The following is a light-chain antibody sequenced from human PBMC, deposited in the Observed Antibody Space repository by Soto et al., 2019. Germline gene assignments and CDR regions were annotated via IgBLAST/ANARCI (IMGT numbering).Light chain of an antibody. J-gene: IGKJ1*01. CDR3: QQYGSSPRT. V-gene: IGKV3-20*01. CDR2: GAS. CDR1: QSINNN. Sequence: VMTQAPATLSVSPGERATLSCRASQSINNNVAWYQLKVGQAPRLLIYGASTRATGIPARFSGSGSGTDFTLTISRLEPEDFAVYYCQQYGSSPRTFGQGTKVDIK.